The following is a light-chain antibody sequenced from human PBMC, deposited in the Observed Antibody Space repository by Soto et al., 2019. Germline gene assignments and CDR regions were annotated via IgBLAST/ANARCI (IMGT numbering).Light chain of an antibody. CDR3: MQATHWPLT. Sequence: DVVMTQSPVSLPVTLGQPASISCTSSQSLVYSDGNNYLNWYQQRPGQSPRLLIYQVSNRDSGVPDRFRGSGSVTGFKLKNSRVEAEDVVVYYCMQATHWPLTFGGGTKVEIK. J-gene: IGKJ4*01. CDR2: QVS. CDR1: QSLVYSDGNNY. V-gene: IGKV2-30*01.